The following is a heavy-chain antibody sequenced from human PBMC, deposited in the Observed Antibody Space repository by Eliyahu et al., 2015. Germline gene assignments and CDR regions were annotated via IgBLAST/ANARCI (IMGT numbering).Heavy chain of an antibody. CDR1: GFPFSNFW. D-gene: IGHD3-9*01. Sequence: EVQLVESGGAFVQPGGSLXLSCAAXGFPFSNFWLTWVRQSPGRGRGWVASIRGDGKSIFYVDSMKGRFTISRDNARNALHLHMNSLRDEDTAVYYCVTEDRNIDWSHWGQGTLLTVSS. J-gene: IGHJ4*02. CDR2: IRGDGKSI. V-gene: IGHV3-7*01. CDR3: VTEDRNIDWSH.